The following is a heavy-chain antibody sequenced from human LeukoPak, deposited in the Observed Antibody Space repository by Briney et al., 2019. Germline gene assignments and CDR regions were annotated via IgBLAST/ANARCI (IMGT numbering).Heavy chain of an antibody. CDR1: GFILSTFW. CDR2: IKEDGSEK. CDR3: AKYSRKTNEGSVYDILTGHLDY. J-gene: IGHJ4*02. V-gene: IGHV3-7*03. D-gene: IGHD3-9*01. Sequence: GGSLRLSCVASGFILSTFWMTWVRQAPGKGLEWVAKIKEDGSEKYYVDSVKGRFTISRDNSKNTLYLQMNSLRAEDTAVYYCAKYSRKTNEGSVYDILTGHLDYWGQGTLVTVSS.